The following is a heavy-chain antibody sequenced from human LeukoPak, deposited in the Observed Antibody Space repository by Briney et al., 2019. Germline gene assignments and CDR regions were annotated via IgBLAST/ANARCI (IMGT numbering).Heavy chain of an antibody. CDR3: AKQSAGSAAWYSLHYDF. CDR2: VDGGGGGT. V-gene: IGHV3-23*01. D-gene: IGHD6-13*01. CDR1: GFTLSSYA. Sequence: GGSLRLSCAASGFTLSSYAMTWVRQAPGRGLEWVSSVDGGGGGTYYADSVKGRFTISRDNSKDTLYSQMNGLRAEDTAVYFCAKQSAGSAAWYSLHYDFWGQGTLVTVSS. J-gene: IGHJ4*02.